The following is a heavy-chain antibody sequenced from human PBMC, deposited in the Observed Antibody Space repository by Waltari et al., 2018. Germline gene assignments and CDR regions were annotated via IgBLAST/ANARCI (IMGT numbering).Heavy chain of an antibody. CDR2: INAGNGNT. Sequence: QVQLVQSGAEVKKPGASVKVSCNASGYTFPSYALHWVRQAPGQRLEWMGWINAGNGNTKYSQKFQGRVTITRDTSASTAYMELSSLRSEDTAVYYCARISAAGPGGFDYWGQGTLVTVSS. J-gene: IGHJ4*02. D-gene: IGHD6-13*01. V-gene: IGHV1-3*01. CDR3: ARISAAGPGGFDY. CDR1: GYTFPSYA.